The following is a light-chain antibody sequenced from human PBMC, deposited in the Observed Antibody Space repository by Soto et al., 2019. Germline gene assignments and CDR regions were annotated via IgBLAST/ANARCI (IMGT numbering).Light chain of an antibody. CDR2: AAS. J-gene: IGKJ5*01. CDR1: QGISSY. CDR3: LQDYNYPIT. V-gene: IGKV1-6*01. Sequence: AILMTQSPSSVSASTVDRVSVTCLASQGISSYLGWYQKKPGNAPKLLIYAASSLQSGVPSRFSGSGSGTDFTLTISSLQPEDFATYYCLQDYNYPITFGQGTRLEIK.